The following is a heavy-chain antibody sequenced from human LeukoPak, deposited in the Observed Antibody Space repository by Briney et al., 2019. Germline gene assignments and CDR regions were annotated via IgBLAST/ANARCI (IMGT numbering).Heavy chain of an antibody. CDR3: ARDRRRGPGLLRYFDWSGEADY. CDR2: INPNSGGT. Sequence: ASVKVSCKASGYTFTGYYMNWVRQAPGQGLEWLGWINPNSGGTNYAQKFQGRVTMTRDTSISTAYMELRSLRSDDTAVYYCARDRRRGPGLLRYFDWSGEADYWGQGTLVTVSS. CDR1: GYTFTGYY. D-gene: IGHD3-9*01. V-gene: IGHV1-2*02. J-gene: IGHJ4*02.